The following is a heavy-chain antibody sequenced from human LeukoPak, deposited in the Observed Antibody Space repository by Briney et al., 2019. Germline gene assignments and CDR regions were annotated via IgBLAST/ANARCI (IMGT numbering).Heavy chain of an antibody. CDR2: ISSSSSYI. CDR1: GFTFSSYS. CDR3: ARASRRSGSYLADIQH. V-gene: IGHV3-21*01. J-gene: IGHJ1*01. D-gene: IGHD1-26*01. Sequence: PGGSLRLSCAASGFTFSSYSMNWVRQAPGKGLEWVSSISSSSSYIYYADSVKGRFTISRDNAKNSLYLQMNSLRAEDTAVYYCARASRRSGSYLADIQHWGQGTLVTVSS.